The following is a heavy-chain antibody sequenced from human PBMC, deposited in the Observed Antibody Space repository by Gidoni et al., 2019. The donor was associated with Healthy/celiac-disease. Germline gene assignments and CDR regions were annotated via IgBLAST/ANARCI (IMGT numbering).Heavy chain of an antibody. CDR1: GYTFTSYA. D-gene: IGHD2-15*01. Sequence: QVQLVQSGAEVKKPGASVKVSCKASGYTFTSYAMHWVRQAPGQRLEWMGWINAGNGNTKYSQKFQGRVTITRDTSASTAYMELSSLRSEDTAVYYCARGYCSGGSCYLYYYYYGMDVWGQGTTVTVSS. CDR2: INAGNGNT. J-gene: IGHJ6*02. CDR3: ARGYCSGGSCYLYYYYYGMDV. V-gene: IGHV1-3*01.